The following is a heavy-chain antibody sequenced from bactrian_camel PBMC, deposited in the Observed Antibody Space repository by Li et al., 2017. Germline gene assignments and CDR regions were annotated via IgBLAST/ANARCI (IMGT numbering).Heavy chain of an antibody. J-gene: IGHJ4*01. CDR2: ISRDGRDI. D-gene: IGHD3*01. V-gene: IGHV3S6*01. CDR1: GLAVSLYS. Sequence: QVQLVESGGGLVQPGGSLRLSCAASGLAVSLYSWNWVRQVPGQGLEWVSHISRDGRDIDYTESVKGRFTISRDNAKNTVYLQMNSLKPEDTAVYYCVRGWDDDTWSFNYWGQGTQVTVS. CDR3: VRGWDDDTWSFNY.